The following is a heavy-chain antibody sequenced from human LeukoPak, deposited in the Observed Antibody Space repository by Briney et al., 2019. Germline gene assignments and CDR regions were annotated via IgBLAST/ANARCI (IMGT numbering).Heavy chain of an antibody. D-gene: IGHD2-21*02. CDR1: GFTFSSYG. J-gene: IGHJ4*02. CDR3: AKEVEAYCGGDCYPGFDY. V-gene: IGHV3-33*06. CDR2: IWYDGSNK. Sequence: GGSLRLSCAASGFTFSSYGMHWVRQAPGKGLEWVAVIWYDGSNKYYADSVKGRFTISRDNSKNTLYLQMNSLRAEDTALYYCAKEVEAYCGGDCYPGFDYWGQGTLVTVSS.